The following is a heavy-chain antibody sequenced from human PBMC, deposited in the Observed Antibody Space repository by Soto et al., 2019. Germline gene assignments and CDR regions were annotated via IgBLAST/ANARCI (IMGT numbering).Heavy chain of an antibody. Sequence: GGSLRLSCAASGFTFSSYSMRWVRQAPGKGLEWVADISSSGSNIYYADSVKGRFTISRDNAKNSLYLQMNSLRAEDTAVYYCASEGVDYGGNPDYYYYGMDVWGQGTTVTVSS. D-gene: IGHD4-17*01. CDR3: ASEGVDYGGNPDYYYYGMDV. CDR1: GFTFSSYS. J-gene: IGHJ6*02. V-gene: IGHV3-11*01. CDR2: ISSSGSNI.